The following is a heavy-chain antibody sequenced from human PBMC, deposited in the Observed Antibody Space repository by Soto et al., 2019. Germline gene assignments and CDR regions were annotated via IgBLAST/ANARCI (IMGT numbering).Heavy chain of an antibody. D-gene: IGHD6-13*01. J-gene: IGHJ4*02. V-gene: IGHV1-69*13. CDR2: IIPIFGTA. CDR3: ARGGSQQLYLDY. CDR1: GGTFSSYA. Sequence: GASVKVSCKASGGTFSSYAITWVRQAPGQGLEWMGGIIPIFGTANYAQKFQARVTITADESTSTAYMELSSLRSEDTAVYYCARGGSQQLYLDYWGQGTLVTVSS.